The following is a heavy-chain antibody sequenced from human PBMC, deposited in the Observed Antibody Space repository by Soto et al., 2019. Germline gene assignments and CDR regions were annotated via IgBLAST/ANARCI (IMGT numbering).Heavy chain of an antibody. Sequence: GGSLRLSCAASGFTFSSYAMSWVRQAPGKGLEWVSAISGSGGSTYYADSVKGRFTISRDNSKNTLYLQMNSLRAEDTAVYYCAKDSIRYGSSKYFDYWGQGTLVTVSS. CDR2: ISGSGGST. V-gene: IGHV3-23*01. D-gene: IGHD6-6*01. CDR1: GFTFSSYA. J-gene: IGHJ4*02. CDR3: AKDSIRYGSSKYFDY.